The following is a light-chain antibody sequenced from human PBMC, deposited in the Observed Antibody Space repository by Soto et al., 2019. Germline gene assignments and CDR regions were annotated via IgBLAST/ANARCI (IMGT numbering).Light chain of an antibody. Sequence: EIVLTQSPGTLSLSPGEIATLSCRASQSVSSSYLDWYQQKPGQAPRLLIYGASSRATGIPDRFSGSGSGTDFTLTISRLEPEDCAVYYCQQYGSSPMYTFGQGTKLEIK. J-gene: IGKJ2*01. CDR2: GAS. V-gene: IGKV3-20*01. CDR3: QQYGSSPMYT. CDR1: QSVSSSY.